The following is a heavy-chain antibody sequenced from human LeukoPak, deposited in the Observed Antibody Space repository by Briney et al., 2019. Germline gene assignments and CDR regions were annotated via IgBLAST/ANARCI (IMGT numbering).Heavy chain of an antibody. Sequence: PSETLSLTCTVSGGSISSYYWSWIRRPPGKGLEWIGYIYYSGSTNYNPSLKSRVTISVDTSKNQFSLKLSSVTAADTAVYYCARSSSSWSHWYFDLWGRGTLVTVSS. CDR2: IYYSGST. J-gene: IGHJ2*01. CDR3: ARSSSSWSHWYFDL. D-gene: IGHD6-13*01. V-gene: IGHV4-59*08. CDR1: GGSISSYY.